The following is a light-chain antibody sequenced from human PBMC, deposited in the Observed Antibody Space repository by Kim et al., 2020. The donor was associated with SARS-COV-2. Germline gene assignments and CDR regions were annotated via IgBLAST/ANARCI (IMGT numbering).Light chain of an antibody. J-gene: IGLJ1*01. CDR2: GKN. CDR3: NSRDSSGNHHYV. V-gene: IGLV3-19*01. Sequence: GQTVRITCQGDSLRSYYASWYQQKPGQAPVLVIYGKNNRPSGIPDRFSGSSSGNTASLTITGAQAEDEADYYCNSRDSSGNHHYVFGTGTKVTV. CDR1: SLRSYY.